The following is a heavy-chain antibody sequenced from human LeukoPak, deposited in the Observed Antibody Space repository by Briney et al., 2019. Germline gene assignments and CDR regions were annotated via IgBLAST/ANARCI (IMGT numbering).Heavy chain of an antibody. CDR2: INHSGST. CDR3: ARTSGVGGAFDI. Sequence: TETLSLTCAVYGGSFGGYYWSWIRQPPGKWLEWIGEINHSGSTNYNPSLKSRVTISVDTSKNQFSLKLSSVTAADTAVYYCARTSGVGGAFDIWCQGTMVTVSS. J-gene: IGHJ3*02. V-gene: IGHV4-34*01. D-gene: IGHD3-3*01. CDR1: GGSFGGYY.